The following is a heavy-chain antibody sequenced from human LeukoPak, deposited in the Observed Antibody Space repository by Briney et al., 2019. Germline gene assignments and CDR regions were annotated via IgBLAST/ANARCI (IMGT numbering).Heavy chain of an antibody. Sequence: GESLRLSCAASGFTFSTYVMRWVRQAPGKGLEWVSAISGSGGSTYYADSVKGRFTISRDNSKNTLYLQMNSLGADDTAVYYCAKGNWRYFDYWGQGTLVTVSS. CDR2: ISGSGGST. V-gene: IGHV3-23*01. CDR3: AKGNWRYFDY. CDR1: GFTFSTYV. J-gene: IGHJ4*02. D-gene: IGHD1-1*01.